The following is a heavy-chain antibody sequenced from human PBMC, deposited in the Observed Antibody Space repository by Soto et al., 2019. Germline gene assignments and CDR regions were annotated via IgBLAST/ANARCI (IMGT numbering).Heavy chain of an antibody. J-gene: IGHJ4*02. CDR1: GFTFSSYT. V-gene: IGHV3-21*02. CDR2: ISSRSTNT. CDR3: ARGPLYYFDY. Sequence: EVQLVESGGGLVKPWGSLRLSCEDSGFTFSSYTMNWVRRAPGKGLEWVSSISSRSTNTHYADSVRGRFTISRDNAKRSLYLQMNSLRAEDTAVYYCARGPLYYFDYWGQGTLVTVSS.